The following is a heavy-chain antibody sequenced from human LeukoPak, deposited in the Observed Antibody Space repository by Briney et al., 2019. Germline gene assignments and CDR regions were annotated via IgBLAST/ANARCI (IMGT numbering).Heavy chain of an antibody. CDR3: AKLGVTGRTPHYFDY. D-gene: IGHD3-9*01. V-gene: IGHV3-23*01. Sequence: GGSLRLSCAASGFTFSSYAMSWVRQAPGKGLEWVSAISGSGDNTYYADSVKGRFTISRDNSKNTLYLQMNSLRAEDTAVYHCAKLGVTGRTPHYFDYWGQGTLVTVSS. J-gene: IGHJ4*02. CDR2: ISGSGDNT. CDR1: GFTFSSYA.